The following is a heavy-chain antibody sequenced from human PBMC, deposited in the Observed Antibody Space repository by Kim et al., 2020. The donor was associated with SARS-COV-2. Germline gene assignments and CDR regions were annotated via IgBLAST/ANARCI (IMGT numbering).Heavy chain of an antibody. D-gene: IGHD3-9*01. Sequence: GGSLRLSCAASGFTFSSYGMHWVHQAPGKGLEWVAVISYDGSNKYYADSVKGRFTISRDNSKNTLYLQMNSLRAEDTAVYYCAKELNYDILTGYYGYYFDYWGQGTLVTVSS. J-gene: IGHJ4*02. V-gene: IGHV3-30*18. CDR1: GFTFSSYG. CDR2: ISYDGSNK. CDR3: AKELNYDILTGYYGYYFDY.